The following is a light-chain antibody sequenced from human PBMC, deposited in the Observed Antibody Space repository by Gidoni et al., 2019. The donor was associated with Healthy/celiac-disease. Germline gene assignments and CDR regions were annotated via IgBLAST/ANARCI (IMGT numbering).Light chain of an antibody. CDR2: DAS. CDR3: QQRSNWTPWT. J-gene: IGKJ1*01. Sequence: EIVLTQSPATLSLSPGERATLSCRASQSVSSYLAWYQQKPGQAPRLLIYDASNRATGIPDRFSGSGSGTDFNLTIRSLEPEDFAVYYCQQRSNWTPWTFGQGTKVEIK. V-gene: IGKV3-11*01. CDR1: QSVSSY.